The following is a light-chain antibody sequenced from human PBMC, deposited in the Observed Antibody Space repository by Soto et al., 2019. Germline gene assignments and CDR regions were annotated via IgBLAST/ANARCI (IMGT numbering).Light chain of an antibody. J-gene: IGLJ2*01. CDR2: EVS. CDR1: SSDFGSYNY. V-gene: IGLV2-14*01. Sequence: QSALTQPASVSGSPGQSITISCIGTSSDFGSYNYVSWYQHHPGKAPKLVISEVSNRPSGVSYRFSGSKSGNTASLTISRLQAEDEADYYCSSYTTSSTPVLFGGGTKLTVL. CDR3: SSYTTSSTPVL.